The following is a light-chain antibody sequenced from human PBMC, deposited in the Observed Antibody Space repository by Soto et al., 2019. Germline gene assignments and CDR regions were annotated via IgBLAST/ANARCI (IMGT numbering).Light chain of an antibody. CDR3: MQALETPYT. Sequence: EIVMTQSPLSLSVTPGEPASISCRSSQRLLRSNGNIFFDWYLQKPGQPPQLLIYLGFNRASGVPDRFSGSESGTDFTLKISRVEAEDVGVYYCMQALETPYTFGQGTKLEIK. V-gene: IGKV2-28*01. CDR2: LGF. CDR1: QRLLRSNGNIF. J-gene: IGKJ2*01.